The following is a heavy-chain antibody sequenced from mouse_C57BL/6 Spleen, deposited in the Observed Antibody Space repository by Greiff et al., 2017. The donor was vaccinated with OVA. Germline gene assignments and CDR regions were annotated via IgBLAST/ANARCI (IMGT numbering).Heavy chain of an antibody. D-gene: IGHD3-2*02. CDR1: GYTFTEYT. CDR3: ARHGSQSGFHAMDY. V-gene: IGHV1-62-2*01. J-gene: IGHJ4*01. Sequence: QVQLKQSGAELVKPGASVKLSCKASGYTFTEYTIHWVKQRSGKGLEWIGWFYPGSGSIKYNEKFKDKDTLTADKSSSTVYMELSRLTSEDSAVYFCARHGSQSGFHAMDYWGQGTSLTVSS. CDR2: FYPGSGSI.